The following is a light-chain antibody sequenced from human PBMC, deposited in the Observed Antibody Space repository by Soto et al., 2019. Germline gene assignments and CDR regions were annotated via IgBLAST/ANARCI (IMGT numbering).Light chain of an antibody. Sequence: DIQMTQSPSTLSASVGDRVTITCRASQSMNDWLAWYQQKPGKAPKVLIYDASSLQSGVPSRFSGSGSGTEFTLTIDSLQPDDVATYYCLRYNAFSQTFGQGPRWKS. CDR3: LRYNAFSQT. CDR2: DAS. V-gene: IGKV1-5*01. J-gene: IGKJ1*01. CDR1: QSMNDW.